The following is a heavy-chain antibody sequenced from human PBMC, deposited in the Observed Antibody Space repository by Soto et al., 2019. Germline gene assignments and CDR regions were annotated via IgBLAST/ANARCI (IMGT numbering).Heavy chain of an antibody. CDR3: ARDILSGGAYPDS. CDR1: GFTFSTYT. CDR2: ISSGSSYI. Sequence: GGSLRLSCAASGFTFSTYTMNWVRQAPGKGLEWISTISSGSSYIYYAGSVKGRFTISRDNAKNSLFLQMNSLRADDTAVYYCARDILSGGAYPDSWGQGTKVTVSS. V-gene: IGHV3-21*01. D-gene: IGHD3-10*01. J-gene: IGHJ5*01.